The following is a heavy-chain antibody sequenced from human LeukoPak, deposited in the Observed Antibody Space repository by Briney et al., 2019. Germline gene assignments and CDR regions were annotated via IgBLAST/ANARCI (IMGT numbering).Heavy chain of an antibody. CDR3: ARDPEY. D-gene: IGHD1-14*01. CDR1: GFTFSNFW. J-gene: IGHJ4*02. CDR2: IGPDVTTT. Sequence: PGGSLRLSCAASGFTFSNFWMHWVRQASGKGLVWVSRIGPDVTTTDYADSVKGRFSISRDNAKNTLYLQMNSLRAEDTAVYYCARDPEYWGQGTLVTVSS. V-gene: IGHV3-74*01.